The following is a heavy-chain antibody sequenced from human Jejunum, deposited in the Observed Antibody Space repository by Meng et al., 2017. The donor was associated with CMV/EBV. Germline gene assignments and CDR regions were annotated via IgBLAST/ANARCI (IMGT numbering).Heavy chain of an antibody. CDR3: ARQHYDFWTGSYTGNSYFDY. Sequence: YCIGCVRQMPGKGLAWMWLIYPGDWDTKYNPSFQGQVSISDDKSINTAYLQWSSLKASDTAIYYCARQHYDFWTGSYTGNSYFDYWGQGTLVTVSS. J-gene: IGHJ4*02. V-gene: IGHV5-51*01. CDR2: IYPGDWDT. CDR1: YC. D-gene: IGHD3/OR15-3a*01.